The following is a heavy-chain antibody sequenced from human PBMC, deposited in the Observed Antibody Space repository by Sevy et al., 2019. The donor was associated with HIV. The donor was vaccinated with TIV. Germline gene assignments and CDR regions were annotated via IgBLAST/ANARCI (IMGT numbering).Heavy chain of an antibody. Sequence: GGCLRLSCAVSGFNFNIYSMSWVRQAPGKGLEWFSTLSFGCGKINYADSVKGRFIISRDDSKITLYLQMNSLRAEHMAVYFSAREGCTRPHDYWGQGTLVTVSS. V-gene: IGHV3-23*01. CDR3: AREGCTRPHDY. CDR2: LSFGCGKI. CDR1: GFNFNIYS. J-gene: IGHJ4*02. D-gene: IGHD2-8*01.